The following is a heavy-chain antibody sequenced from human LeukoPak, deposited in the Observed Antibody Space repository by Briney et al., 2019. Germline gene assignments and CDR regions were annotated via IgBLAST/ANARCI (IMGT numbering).Heavy chain of an antibody. V-gene: IGHV3-33*01. CDR3: ARDHTGYSYGTDAFDI. Sequence: GGSLRLSCAASGFTFSSYVMHWVRQAPGKGLEWVAVIWYDGSNKYYADSVKGRFTISRDNSKNTLYLQMSSLRAEDTAVYYCARDHTGYSYGTDAFDIWGQGTMVTVSS. D-gene: IGHD5-18*01. CDR2: IWYDGSNK. J-gene: IGHJ3*02. CDR1: GFTFSSYV.